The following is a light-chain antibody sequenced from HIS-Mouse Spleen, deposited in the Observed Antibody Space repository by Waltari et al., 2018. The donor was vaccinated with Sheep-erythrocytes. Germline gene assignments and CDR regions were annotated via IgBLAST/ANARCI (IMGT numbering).Light chain of an antibody. CDR2: DVS. Sequence: QSALTQPRSVSGSPGQSVTISCTGTSSDVGGYNYVSWYQQYPGKAPKLMIYDVSTRPSGFPDRFSGSKSGNTASLTISGLQAEDEADYYCCSYAGSYNHVFATGTKVTVL. J-gene: IGLJ1*01. V-gene: IGLV2-11*01. CDR1: SSDVGGYNY. CDR3: CSYAGSYNHV.